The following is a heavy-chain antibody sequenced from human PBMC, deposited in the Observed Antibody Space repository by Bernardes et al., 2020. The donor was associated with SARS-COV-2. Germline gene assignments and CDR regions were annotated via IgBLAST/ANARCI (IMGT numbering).Heavy chain of an antibody. CDR2: IYTSVTT. D-gene: IGHD2-15*01. Sequence: SETLSLTCTVSGVSISSFSYYWIWLLQPAGKGLEWVGRIYTSVTTHYNPSLKSRVTISVDTSKNQFSLKLSSVTAADTAVYYCARDLQTGGLQYYYYGMDVWGQGTTVTVSS. CDR3: ARDLQTGGLQYYYYGMDV. CDR1: GVSISSFSYY. J-gene: IGHJ6*02. V-gene: IGHV4-61*02.